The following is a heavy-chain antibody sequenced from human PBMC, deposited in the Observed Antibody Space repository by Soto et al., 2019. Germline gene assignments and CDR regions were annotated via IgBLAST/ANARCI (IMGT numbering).Heavy chain of an antibody. CDR3: ARGGDWQFDY. V-gene: IGHV4-4*02. Sequence: QVQLQESGPGLVKPSGTLSLTCAVSGDSISSDKWWSWVRQPPGKGLEWIGEIHHSGRTTYNPSLKSRVTILVEKSKNQVSLELSSMTAADTAVYYCARGGDWQFDYWGQGTLVTVSS. J-gene: IGHJ4*02. D-gene: IGHD2-21*02. CDR2: IHHSGRT. CDR1: GDSISSDKW.